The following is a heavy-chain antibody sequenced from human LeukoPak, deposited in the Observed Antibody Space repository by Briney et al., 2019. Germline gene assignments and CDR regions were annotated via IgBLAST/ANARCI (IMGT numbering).Heavy chain of an antibody. CDR2: ISSNGGST. V-gene: IGHV3-64*01. D-gene: IGHD2-15*01. J-gene: IGHJ3*02. CDR3: ARGVGPFDI. Sequence: GGSLRLSCAASGFTFSSYAMHWVRQAPGRGLEYVSAISSNGGSTYYANSVKGRFTISRDNSKNTLYLQMGSLRAEDMAVYYCARGVGPFDIWGQGTTVTVSS. CDR1: GFTFSSYA.